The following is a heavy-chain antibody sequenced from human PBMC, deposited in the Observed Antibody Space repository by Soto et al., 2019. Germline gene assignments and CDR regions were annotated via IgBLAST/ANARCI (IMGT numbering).Heavy chain of an antibody. J-gene: IGHJ4*02. CDR1: GYTFTDYY. CDR2: INPKTGDT. D-gene: IGHD6-6*01. Sequence: QMQLVQSGAEARKPGASVKVSCKTSGYTFTDYYLNWVRQAPGRGLEWVGWINPKTGDTNNAQKFQGRVTMTTDTSISTGYMELSGLKSDDTAVYYCVTGDHLVRWGQGTRVTVSS. CDR3: VTGDHLVR. V-gene: IGHV1-2*02.